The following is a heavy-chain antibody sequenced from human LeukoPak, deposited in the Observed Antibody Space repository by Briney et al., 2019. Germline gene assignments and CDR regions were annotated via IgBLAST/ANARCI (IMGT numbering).Heavy chain of an antibody. CDR3: ARENTDSSGPRFDY. Sequence: ASVKVSCKASGGTFSNYAISWVRQAPGQGLEWMGGIIPIFGTANYAQKFQGRVTITADESTSTAYMELSSLRSEDTAVYYCARENTDSSGPRFDYWGQGTLVTVSS. D-gene: IGHD3-22*01. J-gene: IGHJ4*02. V-gene: IGHV1-69*13. CDR2: IIPIFGTA. CDR1: GGTFSNYA.